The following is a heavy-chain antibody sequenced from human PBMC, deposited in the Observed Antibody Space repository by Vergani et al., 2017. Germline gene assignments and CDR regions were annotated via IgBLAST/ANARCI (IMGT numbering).Heavy chain of an antibody. J-gene: IGHJ4*02. V-gene: IGHV3-21*01. CDR3: ARDISYDSSGYLY. CDR1: GFTFSSYS. D-gene: IGHD3-22*01. CDR2: ISSSSSYI. Sequence: EVQLVESGGGLVKPGGSLRLSCAASGFTFSSYSMNWVRQAPGKGLEWVSSISSSSSYIYYADSVKGRFTISRDNAKNSLYLQMNSLRAEDTAVYYCARDISYDSSGYLYWGQGTLVTVSS.